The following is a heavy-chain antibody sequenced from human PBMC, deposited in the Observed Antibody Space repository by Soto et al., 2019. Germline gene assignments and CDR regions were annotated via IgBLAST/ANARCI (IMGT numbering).Heavy chain of an antibody. J-gene: IGHJ4*02. V-gene: IGHV1-2*04. CDR1: GYTFTGYY. D-gene: IGHD3-16*02. Sequence: QVQLVQSGAEVKKPGASVKVSCKASGYTFTGYYMHWVRQAPGQGLEWMGWINPNSGGTNYAQKFQGWVTMTRDTYIRTAYMELSRLRSDETAVYYCAIGIMITFGGVIAYFDYWVQGTLVTVSS. CDR3: AIGIMITFGGVIAYFDY. CDR2: INPNSGGT.